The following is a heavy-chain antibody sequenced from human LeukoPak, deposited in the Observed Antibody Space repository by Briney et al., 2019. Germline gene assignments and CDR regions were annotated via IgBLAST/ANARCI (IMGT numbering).Heavy chain of an antibody. V-gene: IGHV1-18*01. Sequence: ASVKVSCKASGYTFTSYGISWVRQAPGQGLEWMGWISAYNGNTNYAQKLQGRVTMTTDTSTSTAYMELRSLRSDDTAVYYCARDLSRKGYCTGGVCYTVFDYWGQGTPVTVSS. CDR3: ARDLSRKGYCTGGVCYTVFDY. CDR1: GYTFTSYG. D-gene: IGHD2-8*02. J-gene: IGHJ4*02. CDR2: ISAYNGNT.